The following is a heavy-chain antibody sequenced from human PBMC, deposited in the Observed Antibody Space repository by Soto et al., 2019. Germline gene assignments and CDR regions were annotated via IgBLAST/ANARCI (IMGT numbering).Heavy chain of an antibody. CDR1: GVSIHNSHSF. D-gene: IGHD2-15*01. CDR2: VYYSGGA. CDR3: GRVVEGATRHTDFDS. V-gene: IGHV4-39*01. Sequence: SETLSLTCAVSGVSIHNSHSFWGWIRQPPGKGLEFIGGVYYSGGANYNSSLKSRVTVSIDTSNNQFSLRVNSVTAADTAVYYCGRVVEGATRHTDFDSWGQGILVTVSS. J-gene: IGHJ5*01.